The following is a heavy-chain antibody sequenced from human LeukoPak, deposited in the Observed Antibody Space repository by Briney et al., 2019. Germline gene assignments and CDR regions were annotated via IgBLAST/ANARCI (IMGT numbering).Heavy chain of an antibody. CDR2: IYTSGST. Sequence: SETLSLTCTVSGGSISSSSYYWGWIRQPPGKGLEWIGRIYTSGSTNYNPSLKSRVTMSVDTSKNQFSLKLSSVTAADTAVYYCAREQRNYYDSTPKSWFDPWGQGILVTVSS. D-gene: IGHD3-22*01. CDR3: AREQRNYYDSTPKSWFDP. CDR1: GGSISSSSYY. J-gene: IGHJ5*02. V-gene: IGHV4-39*07.